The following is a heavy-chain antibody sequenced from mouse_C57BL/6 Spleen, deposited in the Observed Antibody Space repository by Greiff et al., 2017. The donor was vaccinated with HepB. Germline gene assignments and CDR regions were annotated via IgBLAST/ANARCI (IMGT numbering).Heavy chain of an antibody. Sequence: QVQLQQPGAELVRPGTSVKLSCKASGYTFTSYWMHWVKQRPGQGLEWIGVIDPSDSYTNYNQKFKGKATLTVDTSSSTAYMQLSSLTSEDSAVYYCARVGLPYYFDYWGQGTTLTVSS. CDR3: ARVGLPYYFDY. J-gene: IGHJ2*01. V-gene: IGHV1-59*01. CDR1: GYTFTSYW. D-gene: IGHD5-5*01. CDR2: IDPSDSYT.